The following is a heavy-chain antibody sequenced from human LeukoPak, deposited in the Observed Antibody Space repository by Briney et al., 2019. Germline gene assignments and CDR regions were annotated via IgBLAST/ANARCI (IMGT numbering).Heavy chain of an antibody. D-gene: IGHD1-26*01. V-gene: IGHV3-48*01. Sequence: GGSLRLSCAASGFRFSTYTMHWVRQAPGKGLEWVSYISSSSSTIYYADSVKGRFTISRDNAKNSLYLQMNSLRGEDTAVYYCARQAKIVGATNFDYWGQGTLVTVSS. CDR3: ARQAKIVGATNFDY. J-gene: IGHJ4*02. CDR1: GFRFSTYT. CDR2: ISSSSSTI.